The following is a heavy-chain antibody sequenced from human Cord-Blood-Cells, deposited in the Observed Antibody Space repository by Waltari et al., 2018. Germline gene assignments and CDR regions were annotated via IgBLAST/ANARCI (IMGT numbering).Heavy chain of an antibody. D-gene: IGHD2-21*01. CDR2: ISGSGGST. CDR1: GFTFSSYA. J-gene: IGHJ3*02. CDR3: AKLLIAGDAFDI. Sequence: EVQLLESGGGLVQPGGSLRLYCAASGFTFSSYAMSWVRQAPGKGLEWVSAISGSGGSTYYADSVKGRFTISRDNSKNTLYLQMNSLRAEDTAVYYCAKLLIAGDAFDIWGQGTMVTVSS. V-gene: IGHV3-23*01.